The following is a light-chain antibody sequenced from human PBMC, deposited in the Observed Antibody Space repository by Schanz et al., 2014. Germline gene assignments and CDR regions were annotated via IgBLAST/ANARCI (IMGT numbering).Light chain of an antibody. CDR2: GAS. J-gene: IGKJ1*01. CDR1: QSVSSTY. V-gene: IGKV3-20*01. CDR3: QQYGSSPWT. Sequence: ETVLTQSPGTLSLSPGERATLSCRASQSVSSTYLAWYQQKPGQPPRLLVYGASSRATGIPDRFSGSGSGTDFTLTISSLEPEDFAVYYCQQYGSSPWTFGQGTKVEIK.